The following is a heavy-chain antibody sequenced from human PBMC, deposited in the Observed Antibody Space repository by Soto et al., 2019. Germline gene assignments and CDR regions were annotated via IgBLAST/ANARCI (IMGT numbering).Heavy chain of an antibody. Sequence: QITLKESGPTLVKPTQTLTLTCTFSGFSLSTSGVGVGWIRQPPGKALEWLALIYWDDDKRYSPSLKSRLTITTDTSKRQVVLTLTNMDPVDTATYYCAHRRAYCSGGSCYSIWFDPWGQGTLVTVSS. V-gene: IGHV2-5*02. CDR2: IYWDDDK. D-gene: IGHD2-15*01. CDR3: AHRRAYCSGGSCYSIWFDP. J-gene: IGHJ5*02. CDR1: GFSLSTSGVG.